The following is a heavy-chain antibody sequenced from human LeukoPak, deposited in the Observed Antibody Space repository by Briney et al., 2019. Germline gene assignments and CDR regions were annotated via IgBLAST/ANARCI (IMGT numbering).Heavy chain of an antibody. CDR1: GFTFSSYA. D-gene: IGHD3-3*01. CDR3: AKVDYDFWSGLYYFDY. Sequence: GASLRLSCAASGFTFSSYAMSWVRQAPGKGLEWVSAISGSGGSTYYADSVKGRFTISRDNSKNTLYPQMNSLRAEDTAVYYCAKVDYDFWSGLYYFDYWGQGTLVTVSS. CDR2: ISGSGGST. J-gene: IGHJ4*02. V-gene: IGHV3-23*01.